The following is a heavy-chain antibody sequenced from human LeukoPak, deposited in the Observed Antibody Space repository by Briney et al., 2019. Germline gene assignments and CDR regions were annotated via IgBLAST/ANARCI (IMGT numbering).Heavy chain of an antibody. Sequence: GGSLRLSCAASGFTFSDYYMSWIRQAPGKGLEWVSAISGSGGSTYYADSVKGRFTISRDNSKNTLYLQMNSLRAEDTAVYYCAKAKRGYSYGYDYWGQGTLVTVSS. CDR3: AKAKRGYSYGYDY. CDR2: ISGSGGST. V-gene: IGHV3-23*01. J-gene: IGHJ4*02. D-gene: IGHD5-18*01. CDR1: GFTFSDYY.